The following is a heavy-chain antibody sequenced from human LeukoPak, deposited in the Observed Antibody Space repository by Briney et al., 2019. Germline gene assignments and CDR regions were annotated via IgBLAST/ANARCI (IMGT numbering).Heavy chain of an antibody. J-gene: IGHJ4*02. CDR1: GFTFSSYG. CDR3: AHRRGYYFDF. D-gene: IGHD2-2*01. V-gene: IGHV3-33*08. Sequence: GRSLRLSCAASGFTFSSYGMHWVRQAPGKGLEWVAIIWYDGSNKYYADSVKGRFTISRDNSKNTLYLQLDSLRVEDTAVYYCAHRRGYYFDFWGQGTLVTVSS. CDR2: IWYDGSNK.